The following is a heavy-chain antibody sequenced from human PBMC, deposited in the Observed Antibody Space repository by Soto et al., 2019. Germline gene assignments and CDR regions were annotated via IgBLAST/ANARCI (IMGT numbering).Heavy chain of an antibody. D-gene: IGHD3-22*01. V-gene: IGHV4-4*02. CDR1: GGSISSSNW. CDR2: IYHSGST. J-gene: IGHJ4*02. CDR3: AREAEAYYYDSSGSHRDY. Sequence: SETLSLTCAVSGGSISSSNWWSWVRQPPGKGLEWIGEIYHSGSTNYNPSLKSRVTISVDTSKNQFSLKLCSVTATDTAVYYRAREAEAYYYDSSGSHRDYWGQGTLGTVSS.